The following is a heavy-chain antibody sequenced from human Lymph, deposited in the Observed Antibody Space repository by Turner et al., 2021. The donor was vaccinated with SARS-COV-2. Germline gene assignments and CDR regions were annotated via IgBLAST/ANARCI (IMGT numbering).Heavy chain of an antibody. CDR2: ISYDGSNK. Sequence: QVQLVESGGGVVQPGRSLRLSCAASGFHLSSYAMHWVRQAPGKGLEWVAVISYDGSNKYYADSVKGRFTISRDNSKNTLYLQVNSLRAEDTAVFYCATLFTIPYYSDSSGYYTDYWGQGTLVTVSS. J-gene: IGHJ4*02. V-gene: IGHV3-30*04. CDR3: ATLFTIPYYSDSSGYYTDY. CDR1: GFHLSSYA. D-gene: IGHD3-22*01.